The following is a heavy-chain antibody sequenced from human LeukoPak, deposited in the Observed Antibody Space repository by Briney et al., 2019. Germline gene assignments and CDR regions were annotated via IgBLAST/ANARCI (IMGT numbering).Heavy chain of an antibody. CDR1: GGSISSSSYY. CDR2: IYYSGST. CDR3: ARDKSNSGIKWELPFDY. D-gene: IGHD1-26*01. J-gene: IGHJ4*02. V-gene: IGHV4-39*07. Sequence: PSETLSLTCTVSGGSISSSSYYWGWIRQPPGKGLEWIGSIYYSGSTYYNPSLKSRVTISVDTSKNQFSLKLSSVTAADTAVYYCARDKSNSGIKWELPFDYWGQGTLVTVSS.